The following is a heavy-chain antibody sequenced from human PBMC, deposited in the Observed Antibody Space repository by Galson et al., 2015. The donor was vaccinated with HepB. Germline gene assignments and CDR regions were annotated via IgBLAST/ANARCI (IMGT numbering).Heavy chain of an antibody. D-gene: IGHD2-8*01. CDR3: ARGGRHCTNGVCYWTSPTGMDV. V-gene: IGHV3-48*03. CDR2: ISSSGSTI. J-gene: IGHJ6*02. CDR1: GFTFSSYE. Sequence: SLRLSCAASGFTFSSYEMNWVRQAPGKGLEWVSYISSSGSTIYYADSVKGRFTISRDNAKNSLYLQMNSLRAEDTAVYYCARGGRHCTNGVCYWTSPTGMDVWGQGTTVTVSS.